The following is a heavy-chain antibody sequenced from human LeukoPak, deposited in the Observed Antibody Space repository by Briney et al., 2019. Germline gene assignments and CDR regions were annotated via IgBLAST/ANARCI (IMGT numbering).Heavy chain of an antibody. CDR1: GGSISSGSYY. V-gene: IGHV4-61*02. CDR2: IYTSGST. J-gene: IGHJ4*02. Sequence: SETLSLTCTVSGGSISSGSYYRSWIRQPAGKGLEWIGRIYTSGSTNYNPSLKSRVTISVDTSKNQFSLELSSVTAADTAVYYCARDAELEPTVRYFDYWGQGTLVTVSS. D-gene: IGHD1-1*01. CDR3: ARDAELEPTVRYFDY.